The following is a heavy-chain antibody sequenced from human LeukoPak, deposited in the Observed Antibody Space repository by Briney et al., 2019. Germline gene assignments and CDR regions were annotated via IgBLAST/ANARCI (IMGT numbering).Heavy chain of an antibody. Sequence: PSETLSLTCTVSAGSISSYYWSWIRPPPGKGRECIGYIYYSGSTNYNTSLKSRVTISVDTSKKQSSLTLSSVPAADTAVYYFARVGPAGATQPFDYWGQGTQVTVSS. V-gene: IGHV4-59*01. CDR3: ARVGPAGATQPFDY. CDR2: IYYSGST. D-gene: IGHD1-26*01. CDR1: AGSISSYY. J-gene: IGHJ4*02.